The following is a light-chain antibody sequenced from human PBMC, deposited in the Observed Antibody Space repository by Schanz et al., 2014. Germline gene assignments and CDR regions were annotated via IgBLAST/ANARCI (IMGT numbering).Light chain of an antibody. CDR3: SSYTSSSTPYVV. CDR2: DVT. J-gene: IGLJ2*01. V-gene: IGLV2-14*03. Sequence: QSALTQPASVSGSPGQSITISCSGTGSDVGRYNYVSWYQQHPGKAPKLMIYDVTNRPSGTSNRFSGSKSGNTASLTISGLQAEDEADYYCSSYTSSSTPYVVFGGGTKLTVL. CDR1: GSDVGRYNY.